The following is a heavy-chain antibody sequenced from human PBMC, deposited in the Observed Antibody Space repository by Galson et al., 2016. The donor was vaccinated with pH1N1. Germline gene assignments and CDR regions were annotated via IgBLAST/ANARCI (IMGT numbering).Heavy chain of an antibody. CDR1: GYTFTDYY. Sequence: SVKVSCKASGYTFTDYYLHWVRQAPGQGLEWMAWINPGSGSTSYAQKFQGRVTLTRDTAINTAYMELSRLRFDDSAVYYCARVLIHSSGYDYWGQGTLVTVSS. CDR2: INPGSGST. J-gene: IGHJ4*02. D-gene: IGHD6-19*01. V-gene: IGHV1-2*02. CDR3: ARVLIHSSGYDY.